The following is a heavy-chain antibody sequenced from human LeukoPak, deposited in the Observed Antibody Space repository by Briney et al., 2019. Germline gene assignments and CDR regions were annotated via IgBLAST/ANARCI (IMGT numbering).Heavy chain of an antibody. V-gene: IGHV4-59*01. Sequence: KPSETLSLTCTVSGGSISSYYWSWIRQPPGKGLEWIGYAYHSGSTNYNPSLKRRVTISVDTSKNQFSLKLSSVTAADTAVYYCARDAYYYGMDVWGQGTTVTVSS. CDR2: AYHSGST. J-gene: IGHJ6*02. CDR1: GGSISSYY. CDR3: ARDAYYYGMDV.